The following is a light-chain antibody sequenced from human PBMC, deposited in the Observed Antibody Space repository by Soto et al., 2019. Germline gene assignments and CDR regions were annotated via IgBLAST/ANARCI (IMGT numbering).Light chain of an antibody. J-gene: IGKJ1*01. CDR1: QSVSTSY. V-gene: IGKV3-20*01. CDR2: GAS. CDR3: QQYGSSSWT. Sequence: EIVLTQSPGTLSLSPGERATLSCRASQSVSTSYLAWYQQKPGQAPRLLIYGASSRATAIPDRFSGSGSGTDFTLTINSLEPEDFAVYYCQQYGSSSWTFGQGTKVEIK.